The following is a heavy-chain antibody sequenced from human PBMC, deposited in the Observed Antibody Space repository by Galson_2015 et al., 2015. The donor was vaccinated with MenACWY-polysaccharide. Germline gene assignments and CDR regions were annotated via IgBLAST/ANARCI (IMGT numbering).Heavy chain of an antibody. J-gene: IGHJ4*02. CDR3: ARINHPVPPIDY. D-gene: IGHD1-14*01. CDR1: GFVFNNYA. V-gene: IGHV3-23*02. CDR2: ISYNGGAK. Sequence: SLRLSCAASGFVFNNYAMSWVRQAPGKGLDWVPLISYNGGAKFYGDSVKGRFTIPRDNSKTTRYLQMNSLRAGDTALYYCARINHPVPPIDYWGQGTLVTVSS.